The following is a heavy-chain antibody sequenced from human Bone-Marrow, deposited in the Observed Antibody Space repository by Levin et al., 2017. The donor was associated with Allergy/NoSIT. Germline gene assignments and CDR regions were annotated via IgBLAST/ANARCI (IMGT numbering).Heavy chain of an antibody. V-gene: IGHV3-48*03. CDR1: GFSFSSYE. Sequence: GGSLRLSCAASGFSFSSYEMNWVRQAPGKGLEWVSYISSRNTTIYYADSVKGRFTISRDNAENSLYLQMNILRAEDTAVYYCAREGVVVGSDYYYYYMDVWGKGTTVTVSS. CDR2: ISSRNTTI. CDR3: AREGVVVGSDYYYYYMDV. D-gene: IGHD3-22*01. J-gene: IGHJ6*03.